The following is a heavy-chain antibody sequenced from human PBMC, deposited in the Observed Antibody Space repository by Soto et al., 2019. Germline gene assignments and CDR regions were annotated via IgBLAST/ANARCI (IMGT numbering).Heavy chain of an antibody. CDR2: IFYSGTT. V-gene: IGHV4-61*08. Sequence: SETLSLTCTVSGGSISSGGYYWSWIRQHPGKGLEWIGYIFYSGTTNFNPSLKSRVAISLDTSKNQFSLRLSSVTAADTAVYYCARRVQANGVIIQDNWLAPWGQGTRVTVS. CDR3: ARRVQANGVIIQDNWLAP. CDR1: GGSISSGGYY. J-gene: IGHJ5*02. D-gene: IGHD3-10*01.